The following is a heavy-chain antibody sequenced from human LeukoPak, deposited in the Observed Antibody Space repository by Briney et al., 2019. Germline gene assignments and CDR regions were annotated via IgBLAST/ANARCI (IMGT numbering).Heavy chain of an antibody. CDR2: IYHSGST. Sequence: TASETLSLPCTVSGGSISSSGYYWSWIRPPPGKGLEWIGYIYHSGSTYYNPSLKSRVTISVDRSKNQFSLKLSSVTAADTAVYYCARGLMDIVVVPAAITAFDIWGQGTMVTVSS. CDR1: GGSISSSGYY. D-gene: IGHD2-2*02. J-gene: IGHJ3*02. CDR3: ARGLMDIVVVPAAITAFDI. V-gene: IGHV4-30-2*01.